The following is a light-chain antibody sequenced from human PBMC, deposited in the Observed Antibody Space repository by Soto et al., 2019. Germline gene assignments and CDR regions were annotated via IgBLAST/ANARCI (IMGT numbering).Light chain of an antibody. V-gene: IGLV2-14*03. CDR3: CSYTTSSTLYV. Sequence: QSALTQPASVSESPGQSITISCTGTSSDVGSFNYVSWYQQHPGKAPKLMIYDVSNRPSGVSNRFSGSKSGNTASLTISGLQAEDEADYYCCSYTTSSTLYVFGTGTKVTVL. J-gene: IGLJ1*01. CDR2: DVS. CDR1: SSDVGSFNY.